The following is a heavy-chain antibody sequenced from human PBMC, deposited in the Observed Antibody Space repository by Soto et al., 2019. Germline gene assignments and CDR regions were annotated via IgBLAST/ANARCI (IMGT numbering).Heavy chain of an antibody. V-gene: IGHV1-69*08. D-gene: IGHD6-13*01. CDR2: IIPILGIA. CDR3: ARDGIAPLVDP. CDR1: GGTFSSYT. J-gene: IGHJ5*02. Sequence: QVQLVQSGAEVKKPGSSVKVSCKASGGTFSSYTISWVRQAPGQGLEWMGRIIPILGIANYAQKFQGRVTITADKSTSTDYMELSSLRSEDTAVYYCARDGIAPLVDPWGQGTLVTVSS.